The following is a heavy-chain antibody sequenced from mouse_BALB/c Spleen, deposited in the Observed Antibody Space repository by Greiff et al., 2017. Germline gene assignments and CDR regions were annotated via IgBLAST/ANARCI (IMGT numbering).Heavy chain of an antibody. CDR2: IDPANGNT. D-gene: IGHD2-10*02. V-gene: IGHV14-3*02. J-gene: IGHJ4*01. CDR3: ARIKYGNYDAMDY. Sequence: LQESGAELVKPGASVKLSCTASGFNIKDTYMHWVKQRPEQGLEWIGRIDPANGNTKYDPKFQGKATITADTSSNTAYLQLSSLTSEDTAVYYCARIKYGNYDAMDYWGQGTSVTVSS. CDR1: GFNIKDTY.